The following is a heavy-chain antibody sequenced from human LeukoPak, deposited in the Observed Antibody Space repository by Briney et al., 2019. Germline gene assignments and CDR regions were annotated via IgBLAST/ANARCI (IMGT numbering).Heavy chain of an antibody. Sequence: SETLSLTCTVSGYSISSGYYWGWIRQPPGKGVEWIGSIYHSGSSYYNPSLKSRVTISVDRSKKQFSLNLSSVTAADTAVYYCARDLLPYYWSRDAFDIWGQGTMVTVSS. D-gene: IGHD2-8*02. CDR1: GYSISSGYY. J-gene: IGHJ3*02. CDR3: ARDLLPYYWSRDAFDI. V-gene: IGHV4-38-2*02. CDR2: IYHSGSS.